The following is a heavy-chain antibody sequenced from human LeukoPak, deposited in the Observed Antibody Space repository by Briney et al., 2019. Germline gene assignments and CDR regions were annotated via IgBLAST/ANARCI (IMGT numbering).Heavy chain of an antibody. D-gene: IGHD6-19*01. J-gene: IGHJ4*02. CDR3: ARDNGSGWYYFDY. Sequence: GGSLRLSCAASGFTFSSYSMHWVRQAPGKGLEWVAITSYDGSNKYYADSVKGRFTISRDNSKNTLYLQMNSLRREDTAVYYCARDNGSGWYYFDYWGQGTLVTVSS. CDR2: TSYDGSNK. CDR1: GFTFSSYS. V-gene: IGHV3-30*04.